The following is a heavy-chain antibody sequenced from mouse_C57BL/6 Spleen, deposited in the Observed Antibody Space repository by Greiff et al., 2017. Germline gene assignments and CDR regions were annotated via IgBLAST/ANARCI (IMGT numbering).Heavy chain of an antibody. D-gene: IGHD1-1*01. V-gene: IGHV1-22*01. CDR1: GYTFTDYN. J-gene: IGHJ2*01. Sequence: EVMLVESGPELVKPGASVKMSCKASGYTFTDYNMHWVKQSHGKSLEWIGYINPNNGGTSYNQKFKGKATLTVNKSSSTAYMELRSLTSEDSAVYYCARKNYYGSSLDYWGQGTTLTVSS. CDR3: ARKNYYGSSLDY. CDR2: INPNNGGT.